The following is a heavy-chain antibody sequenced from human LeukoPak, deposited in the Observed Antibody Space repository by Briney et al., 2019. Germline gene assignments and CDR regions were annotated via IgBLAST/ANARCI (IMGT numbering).Heavy chain of an antibody. CDR3: ARERDPGNWFDP. J-gene: IGHJ5*02. CDR1: GFTFSIYR. CDR2: ISSSRSYI. D-gene: IGHD1-1*01. V-gene: IGHV3-21*01. Sequence: GGSLRLSCAASGFTFSIYRMNWVRQAPGKGLEWVSAISSSRSYIYYADSVKGRFTISRDDAKNSLYLQVNSLRAEDTAVYYCARERDPGNWFDPWGQGTLVTVSS.